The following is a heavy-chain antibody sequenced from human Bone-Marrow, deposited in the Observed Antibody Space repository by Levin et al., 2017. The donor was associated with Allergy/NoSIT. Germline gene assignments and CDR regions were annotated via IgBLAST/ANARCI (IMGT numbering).Heavy chain of an antibody. V-gene: IGHV3-11*01. CDR2: ISSSGSTI. Sequence: AGGSLRLSCAASGFTFSDYYMSWIRQAPGKGLEWVSYISSSGSTIYYADSVKGRFTISRDNAKNSLYLQMNSLRAEDTAVYYCARARGLLSGSYYPSDYWGQGTLVTVSS. D-gene: IGHD1-26*01. CDR3: ARARGLLSGSYYPSDY. CDR1: GFTFSDYY. J-gene: IGHJ4*02.